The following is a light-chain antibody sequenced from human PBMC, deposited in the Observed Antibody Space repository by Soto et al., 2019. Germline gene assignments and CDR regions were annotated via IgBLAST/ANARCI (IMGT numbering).Light chain of an antibody. V-gene: IGKV1-8*01. CDR3: QQYYSFPLT. J-gene: IGKJ4*01. Sequence: IRMTHSPSALSASTGDRVTITFRASHGINSYLAWYQQKPVKAPKLLIYAASTLQSGVPSRFSGSGSGTDFTLTISCLQSEDFATYYCQQYYSFPLTFGGGTKVDIK. CDR2: AAS. CDR1: HGINSY.